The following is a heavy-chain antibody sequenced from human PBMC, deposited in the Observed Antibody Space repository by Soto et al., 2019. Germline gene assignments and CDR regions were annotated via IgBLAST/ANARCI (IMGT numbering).Heavy chain of an antibody. Sequence: GGSLRLSCAASGFTFSSYAMSWVRQAPGKGLEWVLAICGSGGSTYYADSVKGRFTISRDNSKNTLYLQMNSLRAEDTAVYYCAKDEQLVPDYWGQGTLVTVSS. CDR2: ICGSGGST. CDR1: GFTFSSYA. D-gene: IGHD6-13*01. J-gene: IGHJ4*02. CDR3: AKDEQLVPDY. V-gene: IGHV3-23*01.